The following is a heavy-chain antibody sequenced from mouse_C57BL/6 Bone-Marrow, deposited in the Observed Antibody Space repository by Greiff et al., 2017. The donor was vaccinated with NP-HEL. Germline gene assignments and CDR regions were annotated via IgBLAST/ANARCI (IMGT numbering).Heavy chain of an antibody. V-gene: IGHV3-6*01. CDR3: AKNGYYFDY. CDR2: ISYDGSN. D-gene: IGHD2-2*01. CDR1: GYSITSGYY. J-gene: IGHJ2*01. Sequence: EVKLMESGPGLVKPSQSLSLTCSVTGYSITSGYYWNWIRQFPGNKLEWMGYISYDGSNNYNPSLKNRISLTRDTSKNQFFLKLNSVTTEDTATYYCAKNGYYFDYWGQGTTLTVSA.